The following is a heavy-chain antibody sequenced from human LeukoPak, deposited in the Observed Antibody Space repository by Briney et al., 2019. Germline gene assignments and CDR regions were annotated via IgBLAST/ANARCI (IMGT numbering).Heavy chain of an antibody. Sequence: SETLSLTCAVYGGSFSGYYWSWIRQPPGKGLEWIGEINHSGSTNYNPSLKSRVTISVDTFKNQFSLKLSSVTAADTAVYYCAGLYSSLVRVPGYYYYGMDVWGQGTTVTVSS. CDR3: AGLYSSLVRVPGYYYYGMDV. V-gene: IGHV4-34*01. CDR2: INHSGST. J-gene: IGHJ6*02. D-gene: IGHD6-13*01. CDR1: GGSFSGYY.